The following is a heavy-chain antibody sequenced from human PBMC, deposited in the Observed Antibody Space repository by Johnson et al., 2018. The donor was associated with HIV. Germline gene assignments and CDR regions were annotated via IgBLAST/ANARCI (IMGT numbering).Heavy chain of an antibody. D-gene: IGHD4-23*01. V-gene: IGHV3-30-3*01. CDR1: EFTLSNYA. CDR3: ARDSATNDYGGKGDAFDI. CDR2: ISYDGSNK. J-gene: IGHJ3*02. Sequence: QVQLVESGGGVVQPGRSLRLSCAASEFTLSNYAMHWVRQAPGKGLEWVALISYDGSNKYYADYVKGRFTISRDNSKNTLYLQMNSLRAEDTAVYYCARDSATNDYGGKGDAFDIWGQGTMVTVSS.